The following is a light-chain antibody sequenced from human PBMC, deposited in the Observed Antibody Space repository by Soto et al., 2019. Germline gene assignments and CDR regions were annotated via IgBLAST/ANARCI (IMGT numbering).Light chain of an antibody. CDR3: QQSFSRPMYT. J-gene: IGKJ2*01. CDR1: QTISTY. CDR2: DAS. Sequence: DIQMTQSPSSLSASVGDRVMITCRASQTISTYLNWYQQKPGTAPKLLIYDASTLQSGVPSRFIGSGSGTDFTLTITNLQPEDFATFYCQQSFSRPMYTFGQGTKVEIK. V-gene: IGKV1-39*01.